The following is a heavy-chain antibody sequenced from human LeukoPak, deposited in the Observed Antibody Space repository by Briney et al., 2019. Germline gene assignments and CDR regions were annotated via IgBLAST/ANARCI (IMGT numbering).Heavy chain of an antibody. Sequence: GESLKISCKGSGYSFTSYWIGWVRQMPGKGLEWMGIIYPGDSDTRYSPSFQGQVTISADKSISTAYLQWSSLKASDTAMYYCARVDVVVVAATYSPNWLDPWGQGTLVTVSS. CDR2: IYPGDSDT. J-gene: IGHJ5*02. V-gene: IGHV5-51*01. D-gene: IGHD2-15*01. CDR1: GYSFTSYW. CDR3: ARVDVVVVAATYSPNWLDP.